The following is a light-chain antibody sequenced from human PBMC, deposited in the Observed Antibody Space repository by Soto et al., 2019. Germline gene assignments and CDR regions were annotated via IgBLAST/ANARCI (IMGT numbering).Light chain of an antibody. Sequence: DIQMTQSPSSVSASVGDRVTITCRASQGISGWLAWYQQKPGKAPKLLMYAASTLQSGVPSRFSGSASGTDFTLTISSLQPEDFATYYCQQADDFPITFGQGTRLEIK. CDR1: QGISGW. V-gene: IGKV1-12*01. CDR2: AAS. CDR3: QQADDFPIT. J-gene: IGKJ5*01.